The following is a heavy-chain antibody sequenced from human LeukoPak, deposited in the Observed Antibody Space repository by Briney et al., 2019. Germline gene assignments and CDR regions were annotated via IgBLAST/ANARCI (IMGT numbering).Heavy chain of an antibody. J-gene: IGHJ6*03. Sequence: SETLSLTCTVSGGSISSYYWSWIRQPAGKGLEWIGRIYTSGSTNYNPSLKSRVTMSVDTSKNQFSLKLSSVTAADTAVYYRARSYSSGWSSDYYMDVWGKGTTVTVSS. CDR3: ARSYSSGWSSDYYMDV. V-gene: IGHV4-4*07. CDR1: GGSISSYY. D-gene: IGHD6-19*01. CDR2: IYTSGST.